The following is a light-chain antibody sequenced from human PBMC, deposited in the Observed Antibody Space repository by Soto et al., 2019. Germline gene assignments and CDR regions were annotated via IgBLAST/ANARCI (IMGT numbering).Light chain of an antibody. CDR2: LGS. Sequence: EIVMTQSPATLSVSPGGRATLSCRASQSISDTLAWYLQKPGQSPQLLIYLGSSRSSGVPDRFSGSGSGTDFTLKIDRVEAEDVGTYYCMQGLQTPPTFGQGTRLEIK. CDR3: MQGLQTPPT. CDR1: QSISDT. V-gene: IGKV2-28*01. J-gene: IGKJ5*01.